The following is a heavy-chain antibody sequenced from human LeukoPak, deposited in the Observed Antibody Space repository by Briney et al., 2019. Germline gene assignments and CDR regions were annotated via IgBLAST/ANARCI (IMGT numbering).Heavy chain of an antibody. CDR2: IRGSGGST. J-gene: IGHJ4*02. D-gene: IGHD6-13*01. V-gene: IGHV3-23*01. CDR1: GFTFSSYA. CDR3: AKDSYPYSAFYYFDY. Sequence: PGGSLRLSCAVSGFTFSSYAMSWVRQAPGKGLEWVSAIRGSGGSTYYADSLKGRFTISRDNSKNTLYLQMNSLRAEDTAVYYCAKDSYPYSAFYYFDYWGQGTLVTVSS.